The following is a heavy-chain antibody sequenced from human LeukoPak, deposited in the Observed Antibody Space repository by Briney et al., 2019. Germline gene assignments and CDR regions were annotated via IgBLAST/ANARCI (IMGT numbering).Heavy chain of an antibody. CDR3: VAGLGNY. J-gene: IGHJ4*02. CDR2: INTDGIIT. Sequence: PGGSLRLSCAASGFTFSTYWMHWVRQAPGKGLVWVSRINTDGIITTYAGSVKGRFTISRDNAKNTVYLQMNSLRAEDTAMYYCVAGLGNYWGQGTLVTVSS. CDR1: GFTFSTYW. D-gene: IGHD6-13*01. V-gene: IGHV3-74*03.